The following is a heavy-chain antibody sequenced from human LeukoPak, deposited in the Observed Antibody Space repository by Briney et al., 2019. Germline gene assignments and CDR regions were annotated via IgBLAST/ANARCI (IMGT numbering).Heavy chain of an antibody. V-gene: IGHV4-39*01. Sequence: PSETLSLTCTVSGGSISSSSYYWGWLRQPPGKGLEWIGSIYYSGSTYYNPSLKSRVTISVDTSKTQFSLKLSSVTAADTAVYYCARLESGSYSTYYYYGMDVWGQGTTVTVSS. CDR3: ARLESGSYSTYYYYGMDV. CDR2: IYYSGST. J-gene: IGHJ6*02. D-gene: IGHD1-26*01. CDR1: GGSISSSSYY.